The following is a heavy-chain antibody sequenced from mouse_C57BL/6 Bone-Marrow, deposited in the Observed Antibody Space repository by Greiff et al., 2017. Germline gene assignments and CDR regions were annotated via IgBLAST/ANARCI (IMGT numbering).Heavy chain of an antibody. V-gene: IGHV1-26*01. J-gene: IGHJ1*03. CDR2: INPNNGGT. CDR1: GYTFTDYY. CDR3: ARSITTVVAWYFDV. D-gene: IGHD1-1*01. Sequence: VQLQQSGPELVKPGASVKISCKASGYTFTDYYMNWVKQSHGKSLEWIGDINPNNGGTSYNQKFKGKATLTVDKSSSTAYMELRSLTSEDSAVYYCARSITTVVAWYFDVWGTGTTVTVSS.